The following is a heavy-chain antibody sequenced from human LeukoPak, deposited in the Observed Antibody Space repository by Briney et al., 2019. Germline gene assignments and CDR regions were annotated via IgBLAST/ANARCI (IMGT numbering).Heavy chain of an antibody. CDR1: VYTFTNYY. D-gene: IGHD1-14*01. Sequence: GASVKLSCKSSVYTFTNYYLHWVRQAPGQGLEWMGIINPSGGGTTYAQKFHGRVTITIDTSTNTVYMQLSSLRSKDTAGYYCARDRPPNPFDCWGQGTLGTIS. CDR2: INPSGGGT. CDR3: ARDRPPNPFDC. J-gene: IGHJ4*02. V-gene: IGHV1-46*01.